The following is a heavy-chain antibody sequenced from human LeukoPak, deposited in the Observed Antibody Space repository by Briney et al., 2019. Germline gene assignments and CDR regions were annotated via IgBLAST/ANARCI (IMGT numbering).Heavy chain of an antibody. CDR3: VRSFCRGGYCYSDY. D-gene: IGHD2-21*01. CDR2: SRNKANSYTT. J-gene: IGHJ4*02. Sequence: PGGSPGLSCAASGFTFSDYYMDWVRQAPGKGLEWVGRSRNKANSYTTEYAASVKGRFIISRDDSKNSLYLQMNSLKTEDTAMYYCVRSFCRGGYCYSDYWGQGTLVTVSS. V-gene: IGHV3-72*01. CDR1: GFTFSDYY.